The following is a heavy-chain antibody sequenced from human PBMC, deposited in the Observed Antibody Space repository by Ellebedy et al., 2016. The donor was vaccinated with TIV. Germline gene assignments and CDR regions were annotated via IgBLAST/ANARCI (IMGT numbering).Heavy chain of an antibody. V-gene: IGHV4-59*08. CDR3: GRGPNYVRGSYKYFDY. D-gene: IGHD3-16*01. CDR1: GGSIRRYY. Sequence: MPSETLSLTCTVSGGSIRRYYWSWIRHPPGKGLEWIGYISYSGSTYYNPSLKSRVTISVDTSKNQFSLKLNCVTVADKAVYYCGRGPNYVRGSYKYFDYWGQGTLVTVSS. J-gene: IGHJ4*02. CDR2: ISYSGST.